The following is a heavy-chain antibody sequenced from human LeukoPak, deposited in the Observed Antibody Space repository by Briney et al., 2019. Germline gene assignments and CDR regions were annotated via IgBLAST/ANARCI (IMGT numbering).Heavy chain of an antibody. CDR2: IYYSGST. J-gene: IGHJ4*02. V-gene: IGHV4-59*01. CDR3: ARVSGGFDY. CDR1: GGSISSYY. D-gene: IGHD3-10*01. Sequence: SETLSLTCTVSGGSISSYYWSWIRQPPGKGLEWIGYIYYSGSTNYNPSLKSRVTISVDTSKNQFSLKLSSVTAADTAVYYCARVSGGFDYWGQGTLVTVSS.